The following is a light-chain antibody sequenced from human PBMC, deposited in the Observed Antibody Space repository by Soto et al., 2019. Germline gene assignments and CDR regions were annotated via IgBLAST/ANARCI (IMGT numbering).Light chain of an antibody. CDR3: QQYNSYWT. CDR2: DAS. J-gene: IGKJ1*01. V-gene: IGKV1-5*01. Sequence: DIQMTQSPYTLSASAGDRFTITCRASQSISGWLAWNQQKPGKAPNLLIYDASSLESGVPSRFSGRGSGTEFTLTISSLQPDDFATYDCQQYNSYWTFGQGTKVDIK. CDR1: QSISGW.